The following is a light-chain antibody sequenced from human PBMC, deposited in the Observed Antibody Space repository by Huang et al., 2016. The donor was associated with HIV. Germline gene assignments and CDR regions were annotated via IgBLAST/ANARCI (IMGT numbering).Light chain of an antibody. CDR3: QQSHSTPYT. Sequence: DIQMTQSPSSLSASVGDSVTITCRAIQSISHYLNWYQQKPGKAPKHLIYEASSLQTVVPSRFSGSGSGTDFTLTISGLQSEDFATYYCQQSHSTPYTFGQGTKLEIK. J-gene: IGKJ2*01. CDR1: QSISHY. CDR2: EAS. V-gene: IGKV1-39*01.